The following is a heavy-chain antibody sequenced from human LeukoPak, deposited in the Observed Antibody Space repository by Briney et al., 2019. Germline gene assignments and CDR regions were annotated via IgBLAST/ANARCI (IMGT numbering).Heavy chain of an antibody. CDR1: GGSISSYY. J-gene: IGHJ5*02. CDR2: IYTSGST. V-gene: IGHV4-4*07. CDR3: ARDHYSGYDYWFDP. D-gene: IGHD5-12*01. Sequence: SETLSLTCTVSGGSISSYYWSWIRQPAGKGLEWIGRIYTSGSTNYNPSLKSRVTMSVDTSKNQFSLKLSSVTAADTAVYYCARDHYSGYDYWFDPWGQGTLVTVSS.